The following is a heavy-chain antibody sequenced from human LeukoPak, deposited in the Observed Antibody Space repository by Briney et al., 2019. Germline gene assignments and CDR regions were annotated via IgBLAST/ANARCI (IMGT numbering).Heavy chain of an antibody. J-gene: IGHJ4*02. Sequence: ASVKVSCKASGYTFTGNYMHWVRQAPGQGLEWMGWIDPNSGGTNYAQNFQSRVTMTRDTSISTAYMELNRLRSDDTAVYYCARGYSSLDYWGQGTLVTVSS. CDR1: GYTFTGNY. CDR2: IDPNSGGT. V-gene: IGHV1-2*02. CDR3: ARGYSSLDY. D-gene: IGHD5-18*01.